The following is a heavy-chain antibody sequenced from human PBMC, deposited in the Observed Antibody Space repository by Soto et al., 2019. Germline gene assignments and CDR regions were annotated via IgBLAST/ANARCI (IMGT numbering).Heavy chain of an antibody. V-gene: IGHV1-58*01. J-gene: IGHJ6*02. D-gene: IGHD1-26*01. CDR2: IVVGGGNT. Sequence: SVKVSCKASGFTFTSSAVQWVRQARGQRLEWIGWIVVGGGNTNYAQKFQERVTITRDMSTSTAYMELSSLRSEDTAVYYCAAGPRGSGSYYYYYGMDVWGQGTTVTVSS. CDR1: GFTFTSSA. CDR3: AAGPRGSGSYYYYYGMDV.